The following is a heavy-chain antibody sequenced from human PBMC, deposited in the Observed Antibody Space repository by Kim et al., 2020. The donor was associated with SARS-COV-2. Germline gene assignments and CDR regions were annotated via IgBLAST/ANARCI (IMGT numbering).Heavy chain of an antibody. D-gene: IGHD1-26*01. CDR1: GFTFSSYG. CDR3: AKDVLGWELLGYFNY. Sequence: GGSLRLSWAASGFTFSSYGMHWVRQAPGKGLEWVAVISYDGSNKYYADSVKGRFTISRDNSKNTLYLQMNSLRAEDTAVYYCAKDVLGWELLGYFNYWGQGTLVTVSS. J-gene: IGHJ4*02. CDR2: ISYDGSNK. V-gene: IGHV3-30*18.